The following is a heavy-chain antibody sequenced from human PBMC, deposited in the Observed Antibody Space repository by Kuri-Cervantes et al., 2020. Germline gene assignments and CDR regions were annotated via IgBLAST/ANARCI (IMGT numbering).Heavy chain of an antibody. CDR2: INPNSGGT. CDR1: GYTFTGYY. V-gene: IGHV1-2*02. CDR3: ARDRARGVGATTNPLYGMDV. J-gene: IGHJ6*02. D-gene: IGHD1-26*01. Sequence: ASVKVSCKASGYTFTGYYMHWVRQAPGQGLEWMGWINPNSGGTNYAQKFQGRVTMTRDTSTSTVYMELSSLRSEDTAVYYCARDRARGVGATTNPLYGMDVWGQGTTVTDSS.